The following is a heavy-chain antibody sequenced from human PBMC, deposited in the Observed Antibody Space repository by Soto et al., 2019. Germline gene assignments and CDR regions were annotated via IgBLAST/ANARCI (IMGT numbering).Heavy chain of an antibody. CDR1: GFTFSSYA. V-gene: IGHV3-23*01. CDR3: ARDQLIRYCSGGSCYSRYYYYGMDV. D-gene: IGHD2-15*01. Sequence: GGSLRLSCAASGFTFSSYAMSWVRQAPGKGLEWVSAISGSGGSTYYADSVKGRFTISRDNSKNTLYLQMNGLRAEDTAVYYCARDQLIRYCSGGSCYSRYYYYGMDVWGQGTTVTVSS. CDR2: ISGSGGST. J-gene: IGHJ6*02.